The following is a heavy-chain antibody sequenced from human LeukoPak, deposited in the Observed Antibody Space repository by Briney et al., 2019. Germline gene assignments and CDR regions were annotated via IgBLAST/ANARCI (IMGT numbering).Heavy chain of an antibody. Sequence: GGTLRLSCAASGFTFSSYGMSWVRQAPGKGLEWVSGIGGSGGFITYYADSVKGRFTISRDNSKNSLYLLMDSLRAEDTAMYYCATHRYTSSAYYFLQWGQGTLVTVSS. J-gene: IGHJ1*01. D-gene: IGHD6-13*01. CDR2: IGGSGGFIT. V-gene: IGHV3-23*01. CDR1: GFTFSSYG. CDR3: ATHRYTSSAYYFLQ.